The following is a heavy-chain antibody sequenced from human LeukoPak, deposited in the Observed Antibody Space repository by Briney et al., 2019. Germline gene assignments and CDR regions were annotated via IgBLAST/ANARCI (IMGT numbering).Heavy chain of an antibody. V-gene: IGHV3-23*01. D-gene: IGHD1-26*01. Sequence: GGSLRLSCAASGFTFSSYAMSWVRQAPGKGLEWVSAISGSGGSTYYADSVKSRFTISGDNSKNTLYLQMNSLRAEDTAVYYCAKVQPSPPVIPLTHIVGATPFLGPFDYWGQGTLVTVSS. CDR3: AKVQPSPPVIPLTHIVGATPFLGPFDY. CDR1: GFTFSSYA. CDR2: ISGSGGST. J-gene: IGHJ4*02.